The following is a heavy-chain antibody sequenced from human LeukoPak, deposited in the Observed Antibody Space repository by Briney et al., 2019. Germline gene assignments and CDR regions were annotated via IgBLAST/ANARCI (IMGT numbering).Heavy chain of an antibody. V-gene: IGHV3-7*01. J-gene: IGHJ4*02. CDR3: ARIHLIRSFDC. CDR1: GFTFSSYG. Sequence: GGSLRLSCAASGFTFSSYGMHWVRQAPGKGLEWVANVNQDGSEKWYVDSVKGRFTISRDNANNSLYLQMNSLRAEDTAVYYCARIHLIRSFDCWGQGTLVTVSS. D-gene: IGHD3-16*01. CDR2: VNQDGSEK.